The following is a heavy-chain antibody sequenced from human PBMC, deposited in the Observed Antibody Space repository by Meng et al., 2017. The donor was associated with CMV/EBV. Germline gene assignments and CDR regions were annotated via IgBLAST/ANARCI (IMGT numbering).Heavy chain of an antibody. CDR2: SYYSGST. V-gene: IGHV4-31*03. D-gene: IGHD5-18*01. J-gene: IGHJ4*02. CDR1: GGSISSGGYY. Sequence: CTVSGGSISSGGYYWSWIRQHPGKGLEWIGYSYYSGSTYYNPSLKSRVTISVDTSKNQFSLKLSSVTAADTAVYYCARDGRYSYGLDYWGQGTLVTVSS. CDR3: ARDGRYSYGLDY.